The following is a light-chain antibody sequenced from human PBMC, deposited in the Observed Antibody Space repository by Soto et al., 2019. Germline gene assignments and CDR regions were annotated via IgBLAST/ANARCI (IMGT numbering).Light chain of an antibody. J-gene: IGKJ1*01. Sequence: EILLTQSPVTLSLSPGQRATLSCRASQSISTYLAWYQVKPGQAPRLLIYGASTRATGIPARFSGSGSGTEFTLTISSLQSEDFAVYYCQQYNNWPRTFGQGTKGGYQ. CDR3: QQYNNWPRT. CDR2: GAS. V-gene: IGKV3-15*01. CDR1: QSISTY.